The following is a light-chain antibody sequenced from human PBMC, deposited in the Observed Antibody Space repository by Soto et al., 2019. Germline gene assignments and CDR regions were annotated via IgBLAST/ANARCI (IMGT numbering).Light chain of an antibody. V-gene: IGLV2-8*01. J-gene: IGLJ2*01. CDR1: SSDVGAYNY. Sequence: QSALTQPPSASGSPGQSVTISCTGTSSDVGAYNYVSWFQQHPGKAPKLMIYEVTKRPSGVPDRFSGSKSGNTASLTVSGLQADDEADYYCSSYGGIDNFVVFGGGTKVTVL. CDR2: EVT. CDR3: SSYGGIDNFVV.